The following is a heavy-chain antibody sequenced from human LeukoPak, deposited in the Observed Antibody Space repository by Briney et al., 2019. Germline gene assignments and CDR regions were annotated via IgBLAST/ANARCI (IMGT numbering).Heavy chain of an antibody. V-gene: IGHV4-34*01. D-gene: IGHD3-16*01. CDR3: ASGGLETYDY. CDR1: GGSFSGYY. CDR2: INHSGST. J-gene: IGHJ4*02. Sequence: SETLSLTCAVYGGSFSGYYWSWIRQPPGEGLEWIGEINHSGSTNYNPSLKSRVTISVDTSKNQFSLKLSSVTAADTAVYYCASGGLETYDYWGQGTLVTVSS.